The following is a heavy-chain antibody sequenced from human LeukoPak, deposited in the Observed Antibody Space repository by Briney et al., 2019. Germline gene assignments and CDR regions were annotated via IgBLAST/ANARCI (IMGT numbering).Heavy chain of an antibody. V-gene: IGHV1-18*01. Sequence: VSXKXSGYTFTXYGISWVRQAPGQGLEWMGWISAYNGNTNYAQKLQGRVTMTTDTSTSTAYMELRSLRSDDTAVYYCARDLGIVVEYYFDYWGQGTLVTVSS. D-gene: IGHD2-15*01. CDR1: GYTFTXYG. CDR2: ISAYNGNT. CDR3: ARDLGIVVEYYFDY. J-gene: IGHJ4*02.